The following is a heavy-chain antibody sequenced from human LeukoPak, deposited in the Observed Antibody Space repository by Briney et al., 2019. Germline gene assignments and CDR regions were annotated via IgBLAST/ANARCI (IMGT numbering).Heavy chain of an antibody. CDR2: MNPNSGNT. D-gene: IGHD6-13*01. V-gene: IGHV1-8*03. J-gene: IGHJ4*02. CDR3: AGSDWAAAGMDY. CDR1: GYTFTSYD. Sequence: ASVKVSCKASGYTFTSYDINWVRQATGQGLEWMGWMNPNSGNTGYAQKFQGRVTITRNTSISTAYMELSSLRSEDTAVYYCAGSDWAAAGMDYCGQGTLVTVSS.